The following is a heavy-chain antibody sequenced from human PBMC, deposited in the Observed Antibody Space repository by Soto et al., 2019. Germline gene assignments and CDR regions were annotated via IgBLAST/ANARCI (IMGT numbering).Heavy chain of an antibody. V-gene: IGHV3-7*05. D-gene: IGHD3-9*01. CDR2: IKQDGSEK. CDR3: ARRAVVGHYDILYYGMDV. J-gene: IGHJ6*02. Sequence: GGSLRLSCAASGFTFSSYWMSWVRQAPGKGLEWVANIKQDGSEKYYVDSVKGRFTISRDNAKNSLYLQMNSLRAEDTAVYYCARRAVVGHYDILYYGMDVWGQGTTVTVSS. CDR1: GFTFSSYW.